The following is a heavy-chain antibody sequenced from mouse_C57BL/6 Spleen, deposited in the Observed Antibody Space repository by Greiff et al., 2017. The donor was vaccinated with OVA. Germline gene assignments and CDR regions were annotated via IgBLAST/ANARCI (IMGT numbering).Heavy chain of an antibody. CDR2: IDPSDSYT. V-gene: IGHV1-69*01. CDR1: GYTFTSYW. CDR3: ARNYGARGAMDY. J-gene: IGHJ4*01. D-gene: IGHD1-1*02. Sequence: QVQLQQPGAELVMPGASVKLSCKASGYTFTSYWMHWVKQRPGQGLEWIGEIDPSDSYTNYNQKFKGKSTLTVDKSSSTAYMQLSSLTSEDSAVDYCARNYGARGAMDYWGQGTSVTVAS.